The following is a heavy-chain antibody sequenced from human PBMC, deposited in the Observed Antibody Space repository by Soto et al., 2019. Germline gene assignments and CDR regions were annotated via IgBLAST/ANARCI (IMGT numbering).Heavy chain of an antibody. D-gene: IGHD3-10*01. CDR1: GFTFSSHG. J-gene: IGHJ6*03. Sequence: QVQLVESGGGVVQPGRSLRLSCAASGFTFSSHGMHWVRQAPGKGLEWVAVLWFDGSNQYYTESVKGRFTISRDNSKNTLYLQMNSLRAEDTAVYYCARDGREWFGELYYYMDVWGKGTKVNVSS. V-gene: IGHV3-33*01. CDR2: LWFDGSNQ. CDR3: ARDGREWFGELYYYMDV.